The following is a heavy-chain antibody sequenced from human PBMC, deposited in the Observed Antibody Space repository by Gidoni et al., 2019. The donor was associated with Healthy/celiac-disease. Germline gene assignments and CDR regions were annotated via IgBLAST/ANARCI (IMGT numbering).Heavy chain of an antibody. CDR3: ARQNIIVPAARDNWFDP. CDR2: IYYSGST. Sequence: QLQLQESGPGLVKPSETLSLTCTVSGCSISSSSYYWGWIRQPPGKGLEWIGSIYYSGSTYYNPSLKSRGTISVDTSKNQFSLKLSSVTAADTAVYYCARQNIIVPAARDNWFDPWGQGTLVTVSS. CDR1: GCSISSSSYY. V-gene: IGHV4-39*01. D-gene: IGHD2-2*01. J-gene: IGHJ5*02.